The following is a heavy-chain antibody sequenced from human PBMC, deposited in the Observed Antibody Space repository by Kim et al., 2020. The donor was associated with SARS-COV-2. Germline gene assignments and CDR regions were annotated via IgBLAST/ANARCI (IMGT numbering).Heavy chain of an antibody. Sequence: ASVKVSCKASGYTFTSYAMHWVRQAPGQRLEWMGWINVGNGNTKYSQKFQGRVTITRDTSASTAYMELSSLRSEDTSIYYCARPRGDLEWLSFDSWGPGTLVTVSS. V-gene: IGHV1-3*01. D-gene: IGHD3-3*01. CDR2: INVGNGNT. CDR1: GYTFTSYA. CDR3: ARPRGDLEWLSFDS. J-gene: IGHJ4*02.